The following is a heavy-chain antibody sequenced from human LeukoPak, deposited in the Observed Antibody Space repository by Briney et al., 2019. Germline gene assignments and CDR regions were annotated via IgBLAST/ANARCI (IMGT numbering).Heavy chain of an antibody. CDR3: AKDQSFSD. Sequence: PGGSLRLSCVASGFTFSTFDMSWVRQPPGKGLEWVATISGSGTTTNYADSVKGRFTVSRDIFRNTLYLQMSILRAEDTAIYYCAKDQSFSDWGQGTLVTVSS. V-gene: IGHV3-23*01. J-gene: IGHJ4*02. CDR1: GFTFSTFD. D-gene: IGHD3-3*02. CDR2: ISGSGTTT.